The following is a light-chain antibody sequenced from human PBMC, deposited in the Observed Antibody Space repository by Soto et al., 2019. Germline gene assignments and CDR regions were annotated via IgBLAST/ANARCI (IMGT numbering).Light chain of an antibody. J-gene: IGLJ3*02. CDR1: SSDVGSYNR. Sequence: QSALTQPPSVSGSPGQSVTISCTGTSSDVGSYNRVSWYQQPPGTAPKLIIYEVSNRPSGVPDRFFGSKSGNTASLTISGLQAEDEAEYYCGSFTSSNTWVFCGGTKVTVL. V-gene: IGLV2-18*02. CDR3: GSFTSSNTWV. CDR2: EVS.